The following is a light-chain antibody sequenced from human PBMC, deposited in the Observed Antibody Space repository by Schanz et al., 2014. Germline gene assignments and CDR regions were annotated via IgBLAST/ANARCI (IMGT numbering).Light chain of an antibody. CDR1: SSDVGGYNY. J-gene: IGLJ3*02. CDR3: SSYTGSSPWL. V-gene: IGLV2-14*01. Sequence: QSALTQPASVSGSPGQSITISCTGTSSDVGGYNYVSWYQQHPGKAPKLMIYEDTQRPSGVSNRFSGSKSGNTASLTISGLQAEDEADYYCSSYTGSSPWLFGGGTKLTVL. CDR2: EDT.